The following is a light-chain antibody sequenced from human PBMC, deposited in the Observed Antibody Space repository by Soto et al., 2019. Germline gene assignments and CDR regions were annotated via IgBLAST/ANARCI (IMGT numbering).Light chain of an antibody. Sequence: EIVLTQSPATLSLSPGERATLSCRASQSVSSYLGWYQQKPGQAPRLLLFDASNRAPGTPARFSGSGSGTDFTLTISSLEPEDFAVYYCQQRSNWHPYTFGQVTKLEIK. CDR3: QQRSNWHPYT. J-gene: IGKJ2*01. CDR1: QSVSSY. CDR2: DAS. V-gene: IGKV3-11*01.